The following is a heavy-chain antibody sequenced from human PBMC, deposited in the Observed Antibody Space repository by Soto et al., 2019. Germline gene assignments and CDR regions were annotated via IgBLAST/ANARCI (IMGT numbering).Heavy chain of an antibody. D-gene: IGHD4-17*01. J-gene: IGHJ4*02. CDR3: ARVVSGYGDYFDY. Sequence: PSETLSLTCTVSGVSISSYYWSWIRQPPGKGLEWIGYIYYSGSTNYNPSLKSRVTISVDTSKNQFSLKLSSVTAADTAVYYCARVVSGYGDYFDYWGQGTLVTVSS. CDR1: GVSISSYY. V-gene: IGHV4-59*01. CDR2: IYYSGST.